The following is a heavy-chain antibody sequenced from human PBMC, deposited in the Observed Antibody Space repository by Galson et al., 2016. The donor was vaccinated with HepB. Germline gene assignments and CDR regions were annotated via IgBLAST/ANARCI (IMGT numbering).Heavy chain of an antibody. J-gene: IGHJ3*02. V-gene: IGHV4-39*01. CDR3: ARQLREGSAYAHAFGI. CDR1: GGSISSSGYY. Sequence: SETLSLTCTVSGGSISSSGYYWAWIRQSPEKGLDWIGSIFYNGAAYNSPSFHSRLTMSLDTSKNVFSLTLTSVTAADTAVYYCARQLREGSAYAHAFGIWGQGTVVTVSS. CDR2: IFYNGAA. D-gene: IGHD3-22*01.